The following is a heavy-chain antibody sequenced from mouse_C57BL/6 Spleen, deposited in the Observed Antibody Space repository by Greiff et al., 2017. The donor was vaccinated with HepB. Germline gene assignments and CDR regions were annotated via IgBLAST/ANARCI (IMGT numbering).Heavy chain of an antibody. CDR2: IDPSDSET. CDR1: GYTFTSYW. D-gene: IGHD2-1*01. V-gene: IGHV1-52*01. CDR3: ARDNGNWYYFDY. J-gene: IGHJ2*01. Sequence: QVHVKQPGAELVRPGSSVKLSCKASGYTFTSYWMHWVKQRPIQGLEWIGNIDPSDSETHYNQKFKDKATLTVDKSSSTAYMQLSSLTSEDSAVYYCARDNGNWYYFDYWGQGTTLTVSS.